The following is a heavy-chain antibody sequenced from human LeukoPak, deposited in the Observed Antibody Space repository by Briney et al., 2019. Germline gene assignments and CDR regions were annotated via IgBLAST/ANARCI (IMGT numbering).Heavy chain of an antibody. J-gene: IGHJ6*02. CDR3: ARPGPATTNSYGMDV. CDR2: ISSSSIYI. D-gene: IGHD1-26*01. V-gene: IGHV3-21*01. Sequence: GGPLRLSCSASGFTFSTYTMNWVRQAPGKGLEWVSSISSSSIYIYYADSLKGRFTISRDNAKNSLYLQMNSLRAEDTAVYYCARPGPATTNSYGMDVWGQGTTVTVSS. CDR1: GFTFSTYT.